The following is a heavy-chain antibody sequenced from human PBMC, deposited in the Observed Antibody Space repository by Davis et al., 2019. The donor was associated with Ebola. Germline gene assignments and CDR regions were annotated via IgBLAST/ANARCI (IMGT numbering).Heavy chain of an antibody. J-gene: IGHJ4*02. V-gene: IGHV3-33*01. D-gene: IGHD6-19*01. Sequence: PGGSLRLSCAASGFTFSSYGMHWVRQAPGKGLEWVAVIWYDGSNKYYADSVKGRFTISRDNSKNTLYLQMNSLRAEDTAVYYCARDGIAVAKLSFFDYWGQGTLVTVSS. CDR3: ARDGIAVAKLSFFDY. CDR2: IWYDGSNK. CDR1: GFTFSSYG.